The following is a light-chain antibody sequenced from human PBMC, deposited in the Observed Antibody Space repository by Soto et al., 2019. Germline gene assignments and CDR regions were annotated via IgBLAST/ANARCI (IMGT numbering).Light chain of an antibody. Sequence: QSVLTQPPSVSGAPGQRVAISCTGSSSNIGSNTVSWYQQVPGTAPKLLIYDNDERPSGVPGRFSGSKSGTSASLAISGLQSEDEADYYCATWDDSRNGDVFGPGTKVTVL. CDR3: ATWDDSRNGDV. CDR1: SSNIGSNT. CDR2: DND. V-gene: IGLV1-44*01. J-gene: IGLJ1*01.